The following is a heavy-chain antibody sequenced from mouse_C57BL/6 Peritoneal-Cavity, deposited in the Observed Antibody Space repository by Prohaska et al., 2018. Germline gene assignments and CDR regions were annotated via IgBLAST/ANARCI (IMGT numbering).Heavy chain of an antibody. CDR2: IRLKSDNYAA. Sequence: EVKLEESGGGLVQPGGSMKLSCVASGFTFSNYWMNWVRQSPEKGLEWVAQIRLKSDNYAADEEGCVKGRFTNSRDDSKSSVYQQMNKLRAEDTGIYYCTRFAYWGQGTLVTVSA. J-gene: IGHJ3*01. V-gene: IGHV6-3*01. CDR3: TRFAY. CDR1: GFTFSNYW.